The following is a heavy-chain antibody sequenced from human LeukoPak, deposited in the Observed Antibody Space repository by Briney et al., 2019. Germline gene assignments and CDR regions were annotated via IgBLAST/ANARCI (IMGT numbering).Heavy chain of an antibody. J-gene: IGHJ4*02. CDR2: FDPEDGET. CDR1: GYTLTELS. Sequence: ASVTVSCKVSGYTLTELSMHWVRQAPGKGLEWMGGFDPEDGETIYAQKFQGRVTMTEDTSTHTAYMELSSLRSEDTAAYYCATDRGVVTFYYFDYWGQGTLVTVSS. CDR3: ATDRGVVTFYYFDY. V-gene: IGHV1-24*01. D-gene: IGHD2-21*02.